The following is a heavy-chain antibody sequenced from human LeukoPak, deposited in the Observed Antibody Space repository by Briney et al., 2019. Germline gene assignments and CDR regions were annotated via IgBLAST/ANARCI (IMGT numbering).Heavy chain of an antibody. V-gene: IGHV1-2*02. J-gene: IGHJ4*02. Sequence: APVKVSCKASGGTFSSYAISWVRQAPGQGLEWMGWINPNSGGTNYAQKFQGRVTMTRDTSISTAYMELSRLRSDDTAVYYCAKQWLTRGEFDYWGQGTLVTVSS. CDR3: AKQWLTRGEFDY. D-gene: IGHD6-19*01. CDR2: INPNSGGT. CDR1: GGTFSSYA.